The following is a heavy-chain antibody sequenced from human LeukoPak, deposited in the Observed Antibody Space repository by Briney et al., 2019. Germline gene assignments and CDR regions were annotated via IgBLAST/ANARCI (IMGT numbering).Heavy chain of an antibody. D-gene: IGHD2-15*01. CDR2: INHSGST. Sequence: SETLSLTCAAYGESFSGYYWSWIRQPPGKGLEWIGEINHSGSTNYNPSLKSRVTISVDTSKNQFSLKLSSVTAADTAVYYCARVTIYCSGGSCSTDAFDIWGQGTMVTVSS. CDR3: ARVTIYCSGGSCSTDAFDI. J-gene: IGHJ3*02. V-gene: IGHV4-34*01. CDR1: GESFSGYY.